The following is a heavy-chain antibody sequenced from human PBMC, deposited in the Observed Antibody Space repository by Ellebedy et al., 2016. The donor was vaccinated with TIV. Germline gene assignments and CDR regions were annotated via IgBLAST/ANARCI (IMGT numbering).Heavy chain of an antibody. Sequence: GESLKISCAASGFTVSSNYMSWVRQAPGRRLEWVSTIYSSGGTYYAGSVKGRFTISRDNSKNTLYLQMNSLRAEDTAVYYCAGGISVAGTSLGFWGQGTLVTVSS. V-gene: IGHV3-53*01. J-gene: IGHJ4*02. D-gene: IGHD6-19*01. CDR3: AGGISVAGTSLGF. CDR1: GFTVSSNY. CDR2: IYSSGGT.